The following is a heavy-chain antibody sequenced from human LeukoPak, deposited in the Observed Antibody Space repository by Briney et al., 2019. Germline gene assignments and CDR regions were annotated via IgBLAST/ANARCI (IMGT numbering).Heavy chain of an antibody. D-gene: IGHD3-22*01. J-gene: IGHJ4*02. CDR3: ARRYYDSDY. CDR2: INHSGST. Sequence: SETLSLTCAVYGGSFSGYYWSWIRQPPGKGLEWIGEINHSGSTNYNPSLKSRVTISVDTSKNQFSLKLSSVTAADTAVYYCARRYYDSDYWGQGTLVTVSS. CDR1: GGSFSGYY. V-gene: IGHV4-34*01.